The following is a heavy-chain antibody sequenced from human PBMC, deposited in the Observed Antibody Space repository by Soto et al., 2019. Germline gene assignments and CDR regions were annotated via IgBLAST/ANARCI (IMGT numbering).Heavy chain of an antibody. D-gene: IGHD6-19*01. CDR1: GFTFSSYG. V-gene: IGHV3-33*01. CDR2: IWYDGSNK. CDR3: AREPRGEWLVSYYGMDV. Sequence: GGSLRLSCAASGFTFSSYGMHWVRQAPGKGLEWVAVIWYDGSNKYYADSVKGRFTISRDNSKNTLYLQMNSLRAEDTAVYYCAREPRGEWLVSYYGMDVWGQGTTVTVSS. J-gene: IGHJ6*02.